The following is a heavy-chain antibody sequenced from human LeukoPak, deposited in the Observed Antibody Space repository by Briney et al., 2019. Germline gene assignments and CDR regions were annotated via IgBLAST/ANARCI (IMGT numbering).Heavy chain of an antibody. Sequence: PGGSLRLSCAASGFTFSSYGMHWVRQAPGKGLEWVAFIRYDGSNKYYADSVKGRFTISRDNSKNSLYLQMNSLRAEDTAVYYCANTNYYYYYMDVWGKGTTVTISS. J-gene: IGHJ6*03. CDR3: ANTNYYYYYMDV. CDR1: GFTFSSYG. V-gene: IGHV3-30*02. CDR2: IRYDGSNK. D-gene: IGHD1-1*01.